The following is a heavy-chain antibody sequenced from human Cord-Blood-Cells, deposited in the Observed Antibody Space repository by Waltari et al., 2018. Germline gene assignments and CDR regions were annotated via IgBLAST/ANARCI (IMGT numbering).Heavy chain of an antibody. CDR3: TTTIYCSSTSCYKWFDY. D-gene: IGHD2-2*02. Sequence: EVQLVESGGGLVKPGGSLRLSCAASGFPFSNAWMSWVGQAPGTGLEWVGRIKSKTDGGTTDYAAPVKGRFTISRDDSKNTLYLQMNSLKTEDTAVYYCTTTIYCSSTSCYKWFDYWGQGTLVTVSS. V-gene: IGHV3-15*01. CDR2: IKSKTDGGTT. CDR1: GFPFSNAW. J-gene: IGHJ4*02.